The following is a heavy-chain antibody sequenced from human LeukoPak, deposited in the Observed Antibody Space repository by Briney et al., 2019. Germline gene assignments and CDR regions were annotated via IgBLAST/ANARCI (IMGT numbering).Heavy chain of an antibody. CDR1: GGSISSYY. V-gene: IGHV4-59*08. CDR2: IYHSGST. CDR3: ARSDRLVPAALEYYFDY. Sequence: SETLSLTWNVSGGSISSYYWSWIRQPPGKGLEWIGSIYHSGSTYYNPSLKSRVTISVDTSKNQFSLKLSSVTAADTAVYYCARSDRLVPAALEYYFDYWGQGTLVTVSS. J-gene: IGHJ4*02. D-gene: IGHD2-2*01.